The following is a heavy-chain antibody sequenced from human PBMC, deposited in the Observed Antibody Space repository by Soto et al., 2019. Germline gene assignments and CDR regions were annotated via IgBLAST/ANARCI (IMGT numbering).Heavy chain of an antibody. CDR1: GFSFSNYA. D-gene: IGHD3-22*01. V-gene: IGHV3-23*01. CDR3: AKAKGSFDNSAPDQ. J-gene: IGHJ4*02. CDR2: FGVDYIT. Sequence: EVQLLESGGGLIQPGGSLRLSCATSGFSFSNYAMSWVRQAPGKGLEWVSGFGVDYITYYADSVRGRFTISRDNSKNTLYLQMNSLRAEDTALYYCAKAKGSFDNSAPDQWGQGTLVTVSS.